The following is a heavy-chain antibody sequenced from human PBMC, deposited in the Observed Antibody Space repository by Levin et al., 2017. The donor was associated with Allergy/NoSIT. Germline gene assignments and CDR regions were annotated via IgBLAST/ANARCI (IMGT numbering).Heavy chain of an antibody. J-gene: IGHJ5*02. CDR1: GFTFSSYG. CDR2: IWYDGSNK. V-gene: IGHV3-33*01. CDR3: ARDSFPYYYDSSGYSGFDP. Sequence: SCAASGFTFSSYGMHWVRQAPGKGLEWVAVIWYDGSNKYYADSVKGRFTISRDNSKNTLYLQMNSLRAEDTAVYYCARDSFPYYYDSSGYSGFDPWGQGTLVTVSS. D-gene: IGHD3-22*01.